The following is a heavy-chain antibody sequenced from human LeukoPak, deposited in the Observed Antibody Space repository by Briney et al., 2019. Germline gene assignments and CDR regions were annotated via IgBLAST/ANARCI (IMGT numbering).Heavy chain of an antibody. V-gene: IGHV3-21*01. CDR1: GFTFSNYT. CDR3: DSVPYYYHSCF. J-gene: IGHJ4*02. Sequence: GGSLRLSCAASGFTFSNYTMNWVRQAPGQGLEWVSSISSSSSYIYYADSMQGRFTISRDNAKNSLYLQMNSLRAEDTAVYYCDSVPYYYHSCFWGQGTLVIVSS. CDR2: ISSSSSYI. D-gene: IGHD3-22*01.